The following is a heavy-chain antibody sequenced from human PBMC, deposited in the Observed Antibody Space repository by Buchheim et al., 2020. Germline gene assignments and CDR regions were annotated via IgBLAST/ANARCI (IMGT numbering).Heavy chain of an antibody. D-gene: IGHD2-15*01. CDR1: GFTFSSDW. V-gene: IGHV3-74*03. J-gene: IGHJ6*02. CDR2: INPVGSDT. Sequence: EERLVESGGGLGQPGGSLRLSCAASGFTFSSDWMHWVRQAPGKGLVWVSRINPVGSDTTYADSVKGRFTISRDNGRQTLYLQMNSLRGEDTAIYYCTRSANFFRGMDVWGQGTT. CDR3: TRSANFFRGMDV.